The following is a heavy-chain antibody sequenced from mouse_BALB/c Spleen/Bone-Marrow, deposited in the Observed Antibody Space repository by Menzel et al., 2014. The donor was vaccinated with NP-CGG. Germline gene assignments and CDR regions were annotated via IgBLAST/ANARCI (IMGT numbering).Heavy chain of an antibody. CDR1: GFSLTSYG. V-gene: IGHV2-5*01. CDR2: IWRGGST. Sequence: VQLQQSGPGLVQPSQSLSITCTVSGFSLTSYGVHWVRQSPGKGLEWLGVIWRGGSTDYNAAFMSRLSITKDNSKSQVFFRMNSLQADDTAIYYCAKIGTTTGAMDYWGQGTSVTVSS. D-gene: IGHD2-14*01. CDR3: AKIGTTTGAMDY. J-gene: IGHJ4*01.